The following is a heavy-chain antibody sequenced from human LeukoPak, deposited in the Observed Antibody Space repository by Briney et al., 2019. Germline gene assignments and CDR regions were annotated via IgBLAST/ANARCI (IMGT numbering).Heavy chain of an antibody. V-gene: IGHV3-53*01. Sequence: GGSLRLSCAASGFIVSSNYMSWVRQAPGKGLEWVSVIYSDGSTYYADSVKGRFTISRDNPKNTLYLQMNSLRAEDTAVYYCARVLYILRYFDYWGKGTTVTISS. D-gene: IGHD3-9*01. J-gene: IGHJ6*04. CDR3: ARVLYILRYFDY. CDR1: GFIVSSNY. CDR2: IYSDGST.